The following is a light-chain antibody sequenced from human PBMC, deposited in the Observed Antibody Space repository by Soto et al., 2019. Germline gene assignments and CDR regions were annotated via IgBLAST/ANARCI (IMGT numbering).Light chain of an antibody. CDR2: EVS. CDR3: SSYQSDNRDYV. Sequence: QSALTQPASVSGSPGQSITISCTGSSSDIGAYTSVSWYQQHPGKAPKLMIYEVSNRPSGVSRRFSGSKSGNTASLTISGLQHEDEAHYYCSSYQSDNRDYVFRPGTKVTVL. J-gene: IGLJ1*01. CDR1: SSDIGAYTS. V-gene: IGLV2-14*01.